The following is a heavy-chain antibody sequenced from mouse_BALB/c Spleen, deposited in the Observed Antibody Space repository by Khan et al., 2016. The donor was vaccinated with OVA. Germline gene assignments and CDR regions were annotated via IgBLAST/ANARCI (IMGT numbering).Heavy chain of an antibody. CDR3: ARDGSRYNYAMDY. Sequence: ESGPGLVKPSQSLSHTCTVTGYSITSDYAWNWIRQFPGNKLEWMGYISYSGSTNYNPALKSRISITRDTSKNQFFLQLNSVTTEDTATYYCARDGSRYNYAMDYWGQGTSVTVSA. D-gene: IGHD2-3*01. J-gene: IGHJ4*01. V-gene: IGHV3-2*02. CDR2: ISYSGST. CDR1: GYSITSDYA.